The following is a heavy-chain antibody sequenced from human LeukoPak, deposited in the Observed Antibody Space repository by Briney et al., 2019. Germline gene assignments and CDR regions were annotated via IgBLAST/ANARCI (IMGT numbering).Heavy chain of an antibody. CDR3: ARGGQQLVYFDY. V-gene: IGHV4-30-4*01. D-gene: IGHD6-13*01. CDR2: IYYSGST. J-gene: IGHJ4*02. Sequence: PSQTLSLTCTVSGGSISSGDYYWSWIRQPPGKGLEWIGYIYYSGSTYYNPSLKSRVTISVDTSKNQFSLKLSSVTAADTAVYYCARGGQQLVYFDYWGQGTLVTVSS. CDR1: GGSISSGDYY.